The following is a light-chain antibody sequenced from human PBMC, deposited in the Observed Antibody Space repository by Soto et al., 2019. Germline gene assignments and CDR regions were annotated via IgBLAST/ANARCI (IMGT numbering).Light chain of an antibody. V-gene: IGKV3-20*01. CDR2: GVS. CDR3: QKATA. CDR1: QSISNNY. J-gene: IGKJ1*01. Sequence: EIVLTQSPGTLSLSPGERATLSCRASQSISNNYLAWYQQRPGQAPRLLIYGVSSRATGIADRFSGSGSGTDFTLTICRLEPEDFAMYYCQKATAFGQGTRVEI.